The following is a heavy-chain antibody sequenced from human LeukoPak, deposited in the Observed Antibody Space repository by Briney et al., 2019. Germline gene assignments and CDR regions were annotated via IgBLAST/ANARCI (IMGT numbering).Heavy chain of an antibody. J-gene: IGHJ4*02. CDR1: GFTFSSYG. Sequence: GGSLRLSCAASGFTFSSYGMHWVRQAPGKGLEWVAFIRYDGSNKYYADSVKGRFTISRDNSKNTLYLQMNSLRAEDTAVYYCAKDRKADSYNFVDYWGQGTLVTVSS. V-gene: IGHV3-30*02. CDR2: IRYDGSNK. D-gene: IGHD1-20*01. CDR3: AKDRKADSYNFVDY.